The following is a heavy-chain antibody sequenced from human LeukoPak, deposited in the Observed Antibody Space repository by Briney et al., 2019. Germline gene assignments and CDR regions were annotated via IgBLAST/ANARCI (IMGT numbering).Heavy chain of an antibody. CDR2: INHSGST. J-gene: IGHJ5*02. D-gene: IGHD3-16*01. CDR3: ARVGVNDLGRADSNYAEGWFDP. V-gene: IGHV4-34*01. CDR1: GGTFSGYY. Sequence: SETLSLTCPVYGGTFSGYYLSWLRQPPGKGLEWIGEINHSGSTNYNPSLKSRVIISAVTAKQQLSLKLSSVTAADTAMYYCARVGVNDLGRADSNYAEGWFDPWGQGTLVTVSS.